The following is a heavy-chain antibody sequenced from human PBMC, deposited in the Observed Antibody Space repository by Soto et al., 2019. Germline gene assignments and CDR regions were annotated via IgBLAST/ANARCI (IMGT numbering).Heavy chain of an antibody. Sequence: GGSLRLSCAASGFTFSSYAMSWVRQAPGKGLEWVSAISGSGGSTYYADSVKGRFTISRDNSKNTLYLQMNSLRAEDTAVYYYAKGSDSSGYYYVYWGQGTLVTVSS. CDR3: AKGSDSSGYYYVY. J-gene: IGHJ4*02. D-gene: IGHD3-22*01. V-gene: IGHV3-23*01. CDR2: ISGSGGST. CDR1: GFTFSSYA.